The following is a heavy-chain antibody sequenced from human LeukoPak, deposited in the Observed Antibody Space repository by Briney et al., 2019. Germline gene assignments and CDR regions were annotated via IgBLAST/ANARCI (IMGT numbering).Heavy chain of an antibody. D-gene: IGHD2-21*01. CDR1: GGSISSGGYS. J-gene: IGHJ2*01. V-gene: IGHV4-30-2*01. Sequence: SETLSLTCAVSGGSISSGGYSWSWIRQPPGKGLEWIGYIYHSGSTYYNPSLKSRVTISVDRSKNQFSLKLSSVTAADTAVYYRGGGVGYFDLWGRGTLVTVSS. CDR3: GGGVGYFDL. CDR2: IYHSGST.